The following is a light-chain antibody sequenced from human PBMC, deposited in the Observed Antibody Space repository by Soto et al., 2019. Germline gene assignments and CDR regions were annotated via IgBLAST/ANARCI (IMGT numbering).Light chain of an antibody. J-gene: IGKJ5*01. CDR1: QSISSW. Sequence: DIQMTQSPSSLSASVGDRVTISCRASQSISSWLAWYQQKPGKAPKLLIYDASSLESGVPSSFSGSGSGTEFTLTISSLQPDDLATYDCQQYNSYSGTVGQGTRLEIK. CDR2: DAS. V-gene: IGKV1-5*01. CDR3: QQYNSYSGT.